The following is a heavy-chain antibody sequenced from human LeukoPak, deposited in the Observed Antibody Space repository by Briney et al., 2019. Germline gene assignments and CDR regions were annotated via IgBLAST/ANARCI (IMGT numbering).Heavy chain of an antibody. J-gene: IGHJ6*03. V-gene: IGHV3-30*02. CDR1: GFTFNNYG. D-gene: IGHD3-10*01. Sequence: GGSLRLSCAASGFTFNNYGMHWVRQAPGKGLEWVAFIRYNGNNQYYADSVKGRFTISRDNSKNTLYLQMNSLKGNDTAVYYCAKDSAFYYIDVWGKGTTVIISS. CDR3: AKDSAFYYIDV. CDR2: IRYNGNNQ.